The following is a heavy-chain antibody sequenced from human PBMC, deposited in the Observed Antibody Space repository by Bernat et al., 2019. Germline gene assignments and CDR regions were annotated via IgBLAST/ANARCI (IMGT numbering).Heavy chain of an antibody. CDR2: IYPDDSDT. CDR1: GYSFTSYW. V-gene: IGHV5-51*01. Sequence: EVQLVQSGAEVKKPGESLKISCKGSGYSFTSYWIAWVRQMPEKGLEWMGIIYPDDSDTRYNPSFPGQATISAGRSISTAYLQWSSLKASDTGMYYCARQSGFVGPNYYMDVWGQGTTVTVSS. J-gene: IGHJ6*03. CDR3: ARQSGFVGPNYYMDV. D-gene: IGHD2-21*01.